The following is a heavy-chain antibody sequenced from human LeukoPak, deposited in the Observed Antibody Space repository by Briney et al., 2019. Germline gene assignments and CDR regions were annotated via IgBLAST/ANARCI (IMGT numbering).Heavy chain of an antibody. CDR2: IYPGDSDT. Sequence: GESLKISCKGSGYSFTSYWIGWVRQMPGKGLEWMGIIYPGDSDTRYSPSFQGQVTISADKSISTAYLQWSSLKASDTAMYYCARRAVPAAIGNWFDPWGQGTLVTVSS. J-gene: IGHJ5*02. D-gene: IGHD2-2*01. CDR1: GYSFTSYW. CDR3: ARRAVPAAIGNWFDP. V-gene: IGHV5-51*01.